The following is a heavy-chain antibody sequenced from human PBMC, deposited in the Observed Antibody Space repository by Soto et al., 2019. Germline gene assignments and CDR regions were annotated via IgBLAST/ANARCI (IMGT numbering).Heavy chain of an antibody. CDR3: ARAGGGYLDY. V-gene: IGHV3-30*04. CDR1: GFTLSNYA. D-gene: IGHD3-22*01. J-gene: IGHJ4*02. CDR2: ISNDGSNK. Sequence: QVQLVESGGGVVQPGRSLKLSCVASGFTLSNYALHWVRQAPGKGPEWMAVISNDGSNKLYADSVKGRFTISRDNSKNTLYLEMNSLRPEDTAVFSCARAGGGYLDYWGQGTLVTVSS.